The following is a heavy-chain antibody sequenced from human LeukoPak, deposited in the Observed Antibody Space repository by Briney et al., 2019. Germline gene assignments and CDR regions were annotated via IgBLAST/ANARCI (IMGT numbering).Heavy chain of an antibody. V-gene: IGHV1-8*01. J-gene: IGHJ4*02. D-gene: IGHD3-9*01. CDR2: MNPNSGNT. CDR1: GYTFTSYD. CDR3: ARRFYDNLTGHTWYDY. Sequence: PEASVKVSCKASGYTFTSYDINWMRQAPGQGLEWVGWMNPNSGNTGYAQTFQGKLTMTRNTSIKTAYMELSSLRSEDTAVYYCARRFYDNLTGHTWYDYWGQGTLVTVSS.